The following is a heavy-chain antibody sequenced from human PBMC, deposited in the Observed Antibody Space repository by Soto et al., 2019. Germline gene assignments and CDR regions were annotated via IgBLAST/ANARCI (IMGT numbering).Heavy chain of an antibody. V-gene: IGHV4-59*12. CDR3: ARGQRFSDWFDP. D-gene: IGHD3-3*01. Sequence: SETLSLTCTVSGGSISGYYWSWIRQSPGKGLEWIGYIFYDGSTNYNPSLKSRVTISVDTSKNQFSLRLTSVTAADTAVYYCARGQRFSDWFDPWGQGTLVTVSS. CDR2: IFYDGST. J-gene: IGHJ5*02. CDR1: GGSISGYY.